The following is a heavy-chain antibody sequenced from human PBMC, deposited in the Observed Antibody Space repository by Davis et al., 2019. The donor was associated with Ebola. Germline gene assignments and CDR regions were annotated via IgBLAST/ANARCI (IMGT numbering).Heavy chain of an antibody. V-gene: IGHV3-33*01. CDR3: TTPGIAADY. CDR2: IWYDGSNK. Sequence: GGSLRLSCAASGFTFSSYGMHWVRQAPGKGLEWVAVIWYDGSNKYYADSVKGRFTISRDNSKNTLYLQMNSLKTEDTAVYYCTTPGIAADYWGQGTLVTVSS. CDR1: GFTFSSYG. J-gene: IGHJ4*02. D-gene: IGHD6-13*01.